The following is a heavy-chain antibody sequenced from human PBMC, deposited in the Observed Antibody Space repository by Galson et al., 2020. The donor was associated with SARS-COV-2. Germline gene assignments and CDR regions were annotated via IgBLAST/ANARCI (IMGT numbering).Heavy chain of an antibody. CDR2: LSGSADNT. CDR3: LEYYSRASHYNRGDYGMDV. D-gene: IGHD2-2*02. J-gene: IGHJ6*02. V-gene: IGHV3-23*01. Sequence: GESLKISCVVFGFTLSNFAMNWVRQTPGRGLEWVSGLSGSADNTESADSVKGRFTISRDNSKHTLCLQKNSLRAEDTPFFPPLEYYSRASHYNRGDYGMDVWGPGTTVTASS. CDR1: GFTLSNFA.